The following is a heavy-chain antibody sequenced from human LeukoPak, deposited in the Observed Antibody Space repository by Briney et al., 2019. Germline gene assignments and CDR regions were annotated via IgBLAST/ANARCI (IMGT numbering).Heavy chain of an antibody. Sequence: GGSLRLSCAASGSTFSSYAMSWVRQVPGKGLEWVSAIGGSDGTTYYADSVKGRFTISRDNSKNTLYLQMNSLRAEDTAVYYCVKRDSSGSYPYYFDFWGQGTLVTVSS. CDR3: VKRDSSGSYPYYFDF. J-gene: IGHJ4*02. D-gene: IGHD3-22*01. CDR2: IGGSDGTT. V-gene: IGHV3-23*01. CDR1: GSTFSSYA.